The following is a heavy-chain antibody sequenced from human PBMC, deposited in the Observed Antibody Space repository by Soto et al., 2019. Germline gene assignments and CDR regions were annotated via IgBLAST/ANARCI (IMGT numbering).Heavy chain of an antibody. D-gene: IGHD3-16*01. J-gene: IGHJ6*02. V-gene: IGHV5-10-1*01. Sequence: GESLKISCKGSGYSFTSYWISWVRQMPGKGLEWMGRIDPSDSYTNYSPSFQGHVTISADKSISTAYLQWSSLKASDTAMYYCARWGEAPEYYYYGTDVWGQGTTVTVSS. CDR2: IDPSDSYT. CDR1: GYSFTSYW. CDR3: ARWGEAPEYYYYGTDV.